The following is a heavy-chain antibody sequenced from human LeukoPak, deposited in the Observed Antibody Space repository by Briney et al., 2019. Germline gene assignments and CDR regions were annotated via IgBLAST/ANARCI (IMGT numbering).Heavy chain of an antibody. CDR1: GFTFSSYV. V-gene: IGHV3-64*01. CDR2: ISSNGGST. D-gene: IGHD3-22*01. CDR3: ARGGQSKYDSSGYLNYFDY. J-gene: IGHJ4*02. Sequence: GGSLRLSCAASGFTFSSYVMYWVRQAPGKGMEYVSSISSNGGSTYYANSVKGRFTISRDNSKNTLYLQMGSLRAEDMAVYYCARGGQSKYDSSGYLNYFDYRGQGTLVTVSS.